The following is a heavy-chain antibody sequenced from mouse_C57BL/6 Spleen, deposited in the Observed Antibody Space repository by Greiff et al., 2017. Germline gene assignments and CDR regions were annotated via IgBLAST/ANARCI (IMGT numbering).Heavy chain of an antibody. CDR2: IDPSDSYT. D-gene: IGHD2-3*01. CDR3: ARGDDGDGGFGD. CDR1: GYTFTSYW. V-gene: IGHV1-69*01. J-gene: IGHJ2*01. Sequence: QVQLKQPGAELVMPGASVKLSCKASGYTFTSYWMHWVKQRPGQGLEWIGEIDPSDSYTNYNQKFKGKSTLTVDKSSSSAYMQLSSLTSEDSAVYYCARGDDGDGGFGDWGKGTTLTVAS.